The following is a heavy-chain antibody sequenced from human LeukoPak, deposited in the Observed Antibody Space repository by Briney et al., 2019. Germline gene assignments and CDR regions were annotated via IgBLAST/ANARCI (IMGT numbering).Heavy chain of an antibody. CDR3: ARAQNCSGGICYYYY. CDR2: ISGSGADT. V-gene: IGHV3-23*01. CDR1: GYTFNSYA. J-gene: IGHJ4*02. Sequence: GGSLRLSCAASGYTFNSYAMTWVRQAPGKGLEWVSAISGSGADTEYADSVKGRFTISRDNSKNALYLQMNSLRDQDTAVYNCARAQNCSGGICYYYYWGQGTLVTVSS. D-gene: IGHD2-15*01.